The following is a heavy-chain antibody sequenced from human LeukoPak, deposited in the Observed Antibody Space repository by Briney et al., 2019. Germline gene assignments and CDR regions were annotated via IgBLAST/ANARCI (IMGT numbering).Heavy chain of an antibody. CDR2: INGDGSNI. CDR1: GFTFSSYW. J-gene: IGHJ3*02. V-gene: IGHV3-74*01. CDR3: AEVGSIAAAIDAFDI. D-gene: IGHD6-13*01. Sequence: PGRSLRLSCVASGFTFSSYWMHWVRQDPRKGLVWVSRINGDGSNINYADSVRGRFTISRVNAKNTLYLQMNSLRAEDTAVYYCAEVGSIAAAIDAFDIWGQGTMVTVSS.